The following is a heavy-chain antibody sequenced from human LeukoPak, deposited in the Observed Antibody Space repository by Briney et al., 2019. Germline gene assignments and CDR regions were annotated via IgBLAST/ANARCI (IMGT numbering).Heavy chain of an antibody. CDR1: GYTFTGYY. V-gene: IGHV1-2*02. Sequence: ASVKVSCKASGYTFTGYYMHWVRQAPGQGLEWMGWINPNSGGTNYAQKFQGRVTMTRDTSISTAYMELSRLRSDDTAVYYCARAMRKGHYYYYYYMDVWGKGTTVTVSS. CDR2: INPNSGGT. CDR3: ARAMRKGHYYYYYYMDV. J-gene: IGHJ6*03.